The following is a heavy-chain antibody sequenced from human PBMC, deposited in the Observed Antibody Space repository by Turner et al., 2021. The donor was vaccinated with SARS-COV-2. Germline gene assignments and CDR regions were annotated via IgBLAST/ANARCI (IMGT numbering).Heavy chain of an antibody. CDR1: GFTFSSFA. CDR3: AKDVTRGVEGRQGVGAWDY. V-gene: IGHV3-30-3*01. Sequence: VQLVEAGGGVVQPGRSLSLSCVASGFTFSSFAMHWVRQAPGEGLEWVAAIVYDGSNEFYADSVKGRFTISRDNSKNTLFLQMNSLKAEDSAVYYCAKDVTRGVEGRQGVGAWDYWGQGTLVTVSS. D-gene: IGHD1-1*01. CDR2: IVYDGSNE. J-gene: IGHJ4*02.